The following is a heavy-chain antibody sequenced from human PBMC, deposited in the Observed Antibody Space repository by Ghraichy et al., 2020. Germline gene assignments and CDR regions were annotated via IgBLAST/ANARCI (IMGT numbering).Heavy chain of an antibody. Sequence: GGSLRLSCAASGFTVSSNYMSWVRQAPGKGLEWVSVIYSGGSTYYADSVKGRFTISRDNSKNTLYLQMNSLRAADTAVYYCARALVGIAVAGDYWGQGTLVTVSS. J-gene: IGHJ4*02. D-gene: IGHD6-19*01. CDR1: GFTVSSNY. CDR2: IYSGGST. V-gene: IGHV3-66*01. CDR3: ARALVGIAVAGDY.